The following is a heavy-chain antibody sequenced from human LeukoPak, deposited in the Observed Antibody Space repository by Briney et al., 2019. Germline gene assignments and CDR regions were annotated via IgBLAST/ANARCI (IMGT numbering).Heavy chain of an antibody. J-gene: IGHJ4*02. V-gene: IGHV5-51*01. Sequence: GESLKISCKGSGYSFTSYWIGWVRQMPGKGLEWMGIIYPGDSDTRYSPSFQGQVTISADKSISTAYLQWSSLKASDTAMYYCARQEALFRYGDSFDYWGQGTLVTVSS. CDR2: IYPGDSDT. CDR3: ARQEALFRYGDSFDY. CDR1: GYSFTSYW. D-gene: IGHD4-17*01.